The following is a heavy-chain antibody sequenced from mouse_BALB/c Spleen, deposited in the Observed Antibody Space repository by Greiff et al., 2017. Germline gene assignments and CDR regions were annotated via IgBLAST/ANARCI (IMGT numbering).Heavy chain of an antibody. D-gene: IGHD2-2*01. CDR3: TRLWFSYAMDY. V-gene: IGHV1-15*01. CDR1: GYTFTDYE. Sequence: VQLVESGAELVRPGASVTLSCKASGYTFTDYEMHWVKQTPVHGLEWIGAIDPETGGTAYNQKFKGKATLTADKSSSTAYMELRSLTSEDSAVYYCTRLWFSYAMDYWGQGTSVTVSS. CDR2: IDPETGGT. J-gene: IGHJ4*01.